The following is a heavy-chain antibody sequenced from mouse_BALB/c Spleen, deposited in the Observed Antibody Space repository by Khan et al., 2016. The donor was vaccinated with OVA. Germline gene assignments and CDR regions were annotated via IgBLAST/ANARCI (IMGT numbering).Heavy chain of an antibody. Sequence: VQLQQSGAELVKSGATVKLSCTASGLTINDNYMHWLKQWPEQGLEWIGRIDPPTGYTKYDQKFKDKATLTADTSSNTAYLQLSSLTSEDTAVYCGARKARGWGQGTTRTVSS. CDR2: IDPPTGYT. J-gene: IGHJ2*01. CDR3: ARKARG. V-gene: IGHV14-3*02. CDR1: GLTINDNY.